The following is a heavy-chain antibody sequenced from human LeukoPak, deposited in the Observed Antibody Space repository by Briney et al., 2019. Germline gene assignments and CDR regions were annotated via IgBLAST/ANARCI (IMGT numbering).Heavy chain of an antibody. V-gene: IGHV1-18*01. D-gene: IGHD1-26*01. J-gene: IGHJ4*02. CDR2: ISAYNGNT. Sequence: ASVKVSCKASGYTFTSYGISWLRQAPEQGLEWMGWISAYNGNTNYAQKLQGRVTMTTDTSTSTAYMELRSLRSDDTAVYYCARDPVGWEEAMYYFDYWGQGTLVTVSS. CDR3: ARDPVGWEEAMYYFDY. CDR1: GYTFTSYG.